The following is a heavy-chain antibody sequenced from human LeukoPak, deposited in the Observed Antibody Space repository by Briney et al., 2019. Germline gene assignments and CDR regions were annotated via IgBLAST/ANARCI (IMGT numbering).Heavy chain of an antibody. D-gene: IGHD3-3*01. V-gene: IGHV4-4*07. Sequence: PSETLSLTCTVSGGSISSYYWSWIRQPAGKGLEWLGRIYISGSTNYNPSLKSRVTMSVDTSKNQFSLKLSSVTAADTAVYYCARITIFGVVTDDAFDVWGQGTMVTVSS. CDR3: ARITIFGVVTDDAFDV. J-gene: IGHJ3*01. CDR1: GGSISSYY. CDR2: IYISGST.